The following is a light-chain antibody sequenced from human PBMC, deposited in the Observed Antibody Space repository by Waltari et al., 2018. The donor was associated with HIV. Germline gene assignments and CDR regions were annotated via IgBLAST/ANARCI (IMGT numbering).Light chain of an antibody. Sequence: QSGLTQPASVSGSAGQSITISCTGTSSDIGGYNLVSWYQHHPGKAPRLIIHKVSERPSGVSNRFSGSKSCNTASLTISGLQAEDEAEYHCCSYAGVNTYVVFGGGTRLTVL. CDR2: KVS. CDR1: SSDIGGYNL. J-gene: IGLJ2*01. V-gene: IGLV2-23*02. CDR3: CSYAGVNTYVV.